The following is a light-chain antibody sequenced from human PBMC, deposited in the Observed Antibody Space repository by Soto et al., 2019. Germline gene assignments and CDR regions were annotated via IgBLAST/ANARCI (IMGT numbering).Light chain of an antibody. Sequence: AIRMTQSPSSFSASTGDRVTITCRASPGISSHLAWYQVKPGKAPRLLIYTASYLESGVPSRFSGSGSGTDFTLTISALPSEAFAFYYCQQYFSYPLTFGGGTKVEIK. V-gene: IGKV1-8*01. J-gene: IGKJ4*01. CDR1: PGISSH. CDR2: TAS. CDR3: QQYFSYPLT.